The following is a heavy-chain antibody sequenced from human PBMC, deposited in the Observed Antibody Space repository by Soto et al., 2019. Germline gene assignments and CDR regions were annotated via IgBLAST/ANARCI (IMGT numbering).Heavy chain of an antibody. CDR2: IYYSGST. CDR1: GGSLSSGGYY. D-gene: IGHD5-18*01. CDR3: ARDRGTAMAGNYFDY. V-gene: IGHV4-31*03. J-gene: IGHJ4*02. Sequence: QVQLQESGPGLVKPSQTLSLTCTVSGGSLSSGGYYWSWIRPHPGKGLEWIGYIYYSGSTYYNPSLKSRVTISVDTSKNQFSLKLSSVTAADTAVYYCARDRGTAMAGNYFDYWGQGTLVTVSS.